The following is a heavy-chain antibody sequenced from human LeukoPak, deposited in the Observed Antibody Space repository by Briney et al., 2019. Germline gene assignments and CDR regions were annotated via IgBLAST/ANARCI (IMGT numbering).Heavy chain of an antibody. Sequence: PGGSLRLSCAASGFTFSTYAMSWVRQSPGKGLEWVSVISGSGGNTFYADSVKGRFTISRDNSKNTLYLQMNSLRAEDAAVYYCAKVAAAGRNYFDYWGQGTLVTVSS. CDR1: GFTFSTYA. V-gene: IGHV3-23*01. CDR3: AKVAAAGRNYFDY. CDR2: ISGSGGNT. J-gene: IGHJ4*02. D-gene: IGHD6-13*01.